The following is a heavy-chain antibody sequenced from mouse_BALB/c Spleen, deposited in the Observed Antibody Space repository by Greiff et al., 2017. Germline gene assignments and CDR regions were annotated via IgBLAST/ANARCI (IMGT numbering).Heavy chain of an antibody. CDR2: ISDGGSYT. J-gene: IGHJ4*01. Sequence: DVQLVESGGGLVKPGGSLKLSCAASGFTFSDYYMYWVRQTPEKRLEWVATISDGGSYTYYPDSVKGRFTISRDNAKNNLYLQMSSLKSEDTAMYYCARGAGGYAMDYWGQGTSVTVSS. V-gene: IGHV5-4*02. CDR1: GFTFSDYY. CDR3: ARGAGGYAMDY.